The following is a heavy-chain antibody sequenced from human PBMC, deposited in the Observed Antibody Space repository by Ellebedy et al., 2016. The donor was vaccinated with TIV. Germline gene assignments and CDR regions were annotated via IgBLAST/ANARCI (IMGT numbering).Heavy chain of an antibody. CDR1: GFTFSSYS. D-gene: IGHD6-19*01. CDR3: AKDRQQWMVAAFDS. V-gene: IGHV3-23*01. CDR2: INSSGDRT. Sequence: GESLKISXAASGFTFSSYSMNWVRQAPGKGLEWVSGINSSGDRTYYADSVKGRFTISRDNSKKTLYLQMDSLRVEDTAIYYCAKDRQQWMVAAFDSWGQGTLVTVSS. J-gene: IGHJ4*02.